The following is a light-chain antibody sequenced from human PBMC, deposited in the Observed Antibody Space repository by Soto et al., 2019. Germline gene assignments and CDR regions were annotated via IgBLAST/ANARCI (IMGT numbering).Light chain of an antibody. CDR3: ALYMTSGLRV. CDR1: SGSVSTSDY. Sequence: QTVVTQEPSISVSPGGTVTLTCGLNSGSVSTSDYPSWYQQTPGQAPRTLIYGTDTRSSGVPDRFSGSIVGNKAALTITGAQAEDESDYYCALYMTSGLRVFGGGTKVTVL. J-gene: IGLJ3*02. CDR2: GTD. V-gene: IGLV8-61*01.